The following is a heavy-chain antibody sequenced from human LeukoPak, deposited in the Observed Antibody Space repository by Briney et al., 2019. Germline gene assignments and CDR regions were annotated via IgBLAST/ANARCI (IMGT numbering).Heavy chain of an antibody. V-gene: IGHV3-48*03. Sequence: GGSLRLSCAASGFTFSSYEMNWVRQAPGKGLEWVSYISSSGSTIYYADSVKGRFTISRDNAKNSLYLQMNSLRAEDAAVYYCARASYSSSWYADYWGQGTLVTVSS. CDR1: GFTFSSYE. CDR3: ARASYSSSWYADY. J-gene: IGHJ4*02. D-gene: IGHD6-13*01. CDR2: ISSSGSTI.